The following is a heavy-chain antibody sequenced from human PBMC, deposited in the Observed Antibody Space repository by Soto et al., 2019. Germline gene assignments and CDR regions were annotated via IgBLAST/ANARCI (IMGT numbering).Heavy chain of an antibody. J-gene: IGHJ4*02. CDR1: GYTFTSYA. V-gene: IGHV1-3*01. Sequence: ASVKVSCKASGYTFTSYAMHWVRQAPGQRLEWMGWINAGNGNTKYSQKFQGRVTITRDTSASTAYMELSRLRSGDTAVYYCAREPATAKPEGVDFWGQGTLVTVSS. CDR3: AREPATAKPEGVDF. D-gene: IGHD1-1*01. CDR2: INAGNGNT.